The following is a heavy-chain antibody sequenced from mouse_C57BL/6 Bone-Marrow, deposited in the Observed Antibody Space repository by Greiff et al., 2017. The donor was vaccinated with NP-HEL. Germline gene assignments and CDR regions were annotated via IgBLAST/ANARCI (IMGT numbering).Heavy chain of an antibody. Sequence: QVQLQQSGAELVRPGASVTLSCKASGYTFTDYEMHWVKQTPVHGLEWIGAIDPETGGTAYNQKFKGKAILTADKSASTSYMELRSLTSEDSAVYYCTRHISYYGKGYFDYWGQGTTLTVSS. CDR3: TRHISYYGKGYFDY. CDR2: IDPETGGT. J-gene: IGHJ2*01. D-gene: IGHD1-1*01. V-gene: IGHV1-15*01. CDR1: GYTFTDYE.